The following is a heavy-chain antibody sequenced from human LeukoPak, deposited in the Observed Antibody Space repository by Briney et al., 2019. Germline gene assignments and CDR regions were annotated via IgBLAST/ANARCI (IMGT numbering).Heavy chain of an antibody. CDR2: TYYRSTWYN. Sequence: SQTLSLTCALSGDSVASNSVTWNWIRQSPSRGLEWLGRTYYRSTWYNDYAVSVRGRITVNPDTSKNQFSLHLNSVTPEDTAVYYCARRLTQYDCFDPWGQGILVTVSS. D-gene: IGHD2-2*01. CDR1: GDSVASNSVT. J-gene: IGHJ5*02. CDR3: ARRLTQYDCFDP. V-gene: IGHV6-1*01.